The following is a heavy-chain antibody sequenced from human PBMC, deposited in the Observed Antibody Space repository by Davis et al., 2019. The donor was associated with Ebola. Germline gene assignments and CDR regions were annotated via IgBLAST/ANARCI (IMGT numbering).Heavy chain of an antibody. V-gene: IGHV4-59*01. J-gene: IGHJ6*03. CDR1: GFSISTYY. Sequence: MPSQTLSLTCTVSGFSISTYYYIWIRQSPGEGLEWIGCINHSVNSNYHPSLKSRFTMSVDTSNNQFTLKLNSVTAADTAVYYCARGWNYFFYYMDVWGKGTTVTVSS. D-gene: IGHD1-1*01. CDR3: ARGWNYFFYYMDV. CDR2: INHSVNS.